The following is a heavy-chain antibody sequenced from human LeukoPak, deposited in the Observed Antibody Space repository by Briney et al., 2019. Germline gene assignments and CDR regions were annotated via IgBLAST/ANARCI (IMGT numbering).Heavy chain of an antibody. J-gene: IGHJ4*02. D-gene: IGHD6-19*01. V-gene: IGHV3-74*03. Sequence: PGGSLSLSCAAWGFTFSNYYMHWVRQSPGKGLVGVSRINSDWSFTTYADSVEGRFTIYRDNAKNTLNLQMNSPRADDTAVYYCARGFSSGWYLFGDFWGQGALVTVSS. CDR2: INSDWSFT. CDR3: ARGFSSGWYLFGDF. CDR1: GFTFSNYY.